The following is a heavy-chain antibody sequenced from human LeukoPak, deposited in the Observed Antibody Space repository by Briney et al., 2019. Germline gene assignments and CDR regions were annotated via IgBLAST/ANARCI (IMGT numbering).Heavy chain of an antibody. V-gene: IGHV5-51*01. CDR2: IYPGDSDT. Sequence: GESLKISCKGSGYSFTSYRICWVRQLPGKGLEWMGIIYPGDSDTRYSPSFQGQVTISADKSISTAYLQWSSLKASDTAMYYCARKLSGYGLEYFDYWGQGTLVTVSS. D-gene: IGHD5-12*01. CDR3: ARKLSGYGLEYFDY. CDR1: GYSFTSYR. J-gene: IGHJ4*02.